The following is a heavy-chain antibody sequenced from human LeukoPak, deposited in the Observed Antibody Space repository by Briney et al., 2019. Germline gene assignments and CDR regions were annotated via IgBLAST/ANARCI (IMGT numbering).Heavy chain of an antibody. D-gene: IGHD3-10*01. CDR1: GFTVSSNY. Sequence: GGSLRLSCAASGFTVSSNYMSWVRQAPGKGLEWVSVIYSGGSTYYADSVKGRFTIPRDNSKNTLYLQMNSLRAEDTAVYYCAGDSMVRGVSAAYWGQGTLVTVSS. J-gene: IGHJ4*02. CDR2: IYSGGST. CDR3: AGDSMVRGVSAAY. V-gene: IGHV3-66*01.